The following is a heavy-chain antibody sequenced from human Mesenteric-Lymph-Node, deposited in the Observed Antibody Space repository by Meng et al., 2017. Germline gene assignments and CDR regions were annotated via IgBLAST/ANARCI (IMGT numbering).Heavy chain of an antibody. D-gene: IGHD3-22*01. CDR3: AREGRDYDSSGPGDY. J-gene: IGHJ4*02. Sequence: GESLKISCAASGFTFKRYGMHWVRQAPGKGLEWVSSISSSSSYIYYADSVKGRFTISRDNAKNSLYLQMNSLRAEDTAVYYCAREGRDYDSSGPGDYWGQGTLVTVSS. V-gene: IGHV3-21*01. CDR2: ISSSSSYI. CDR1: GFTFKRYG.